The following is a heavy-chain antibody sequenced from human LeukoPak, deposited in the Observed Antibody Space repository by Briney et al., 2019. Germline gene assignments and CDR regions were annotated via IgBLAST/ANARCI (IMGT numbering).Heavy chain of an antibody. CDR1: GFIFDDYA. CDR3: AKDRDYGDYSLGY. Sequence: GGSLRHSCAASGFIFDDYAMHWVRQAPGKGLEWVSGISWNSGSIGYADSVKGRFTISRDNAKNSLYLQMNSLRAEDTALYYCAKDRDYGDYSLGYWGQGTLVTVSS. V-gene: IGHV3-9*01. D-gene: IGHD4-17*01. J-gene: IGHJ4*02. CDR2: ISWNSGSI.